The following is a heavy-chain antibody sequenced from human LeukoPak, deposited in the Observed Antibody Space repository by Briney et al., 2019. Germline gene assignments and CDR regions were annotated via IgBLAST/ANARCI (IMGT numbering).Heavy chain of an antibody. D-gene: IGHD5-18*01. CDR3: ARDGGYSYGYFDY. V-gene: IGHV3-21*01. CDR2: ISSSSSYI. J-gene: IGHJ4*02. Sequence: PGGSLRLSCAASGFTFSSYSMNWVRQAPGKGLEWVSSISSSSSYIYYADSVKGRFTISRDNAKNPLYLQMNSLRAEDTAVYYCARDGGYSYGYFDYWGQGTLVTVSS. CDR1: GFTFSSYS.